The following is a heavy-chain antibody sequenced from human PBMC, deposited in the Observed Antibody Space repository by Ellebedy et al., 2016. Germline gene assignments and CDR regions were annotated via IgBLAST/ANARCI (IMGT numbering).Heavy chain of an antibody. J-gene: IGHJ6*02. Sequence: GGSLRLXCAASGFTVSSNYMSWVRQAPGKGLEWVSVIYSGGSTYYADSVKGRFTISRDNSKNTLYLQMNSLRAEDTAVYYCARYGTGGYDLYYYGMDVWGQGTTVTVSS. CDR2: IYSGGST. V-gene: IGHV3-53*01. CDR3: ARYGTGGYDLYYYGMDV. CDR1: GFTVSSNY. D-gene: IGHD5-12*01.